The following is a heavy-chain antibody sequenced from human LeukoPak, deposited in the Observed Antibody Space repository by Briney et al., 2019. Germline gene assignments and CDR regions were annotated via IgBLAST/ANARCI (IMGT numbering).Heavy chain of an antibody. J-gene: IGHJ4*02. CDR2: ISTGSTYI. D-gene: IGHD6-13*01. Sequence: PGGSLRLSCTASGFIFSTCAMSWVRQAPGKGLEWVSSISTGSTYIYYADSVKGRFTISRDNTKNSLYLQMNTLRAEDTALYYCARDYSTYDYWGQGTLVTVSS. CDR3: ARDYSTYDY. V-gene: IGHV3-21*01. CDR1: GFIFSTCA.